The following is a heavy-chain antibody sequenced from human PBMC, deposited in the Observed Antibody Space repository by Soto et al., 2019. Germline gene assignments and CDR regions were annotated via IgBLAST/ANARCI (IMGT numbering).Heavy chain of an antibody. CDR2: ISSSSSYI. J-gene: IGHJ4*01. V-gene: IGHV3-21*01. Sequence: ESGGGLVKPGGSLRLSCAASGFTFSSYSMNWVRQAPGKGLEWVSSISSSSSYIYYADSVKGRFTISRDNAKNSLYLQMNSLRAEDTAVYYCARAGTSYCSGGSCYYFDYWGHGTLVTVSS. CDR3: ARAGTSYCSGGSCYYFDY. D-gene: IGHD2-15*01. CDR1: GFTFSSYS.